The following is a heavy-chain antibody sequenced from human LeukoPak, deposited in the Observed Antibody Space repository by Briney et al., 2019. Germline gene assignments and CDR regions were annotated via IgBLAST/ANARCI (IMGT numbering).Heavy chain of an antibody. V-gene: IGHV3-30*02. Sequence: GGSLRLSCAASGFTFSSYGMHWVRQAPGKGLEWVAVIWYGGSNKYYADSVKGRFTISRDNSKNTLYLQMNSLRAEDTAVYYCAKAPYSYYYMDVWGKGTTVTVSS. CDR3: AKAPYSYYYMDV. J-gene: IGHJ6*03. CDR2: IWYGGSNK. CDR1: GFTFSSYG.